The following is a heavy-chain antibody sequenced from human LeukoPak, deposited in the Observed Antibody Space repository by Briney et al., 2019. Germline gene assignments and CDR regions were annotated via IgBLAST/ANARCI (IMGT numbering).Heavy chain of an antibody. D-gene: IGHD3-22*01. J-gene: IGHJ1*01. CDR3: ARRDYYDRRGYYEYFQH. CDR2: IYPGDSDT. CDR1: GYSFTSYW. V-gene: IGHV5-51*01. Sequence: GESLKISCKGSGYSFTSYWIGWVRQMPGKGLEWMGIIYPGDSDTRYSPSFQGQVTISADKSISTAYLQWSSLKASDTAMYYCARRDYYDRRGYYEYFQHWGQGTLVTVSS.